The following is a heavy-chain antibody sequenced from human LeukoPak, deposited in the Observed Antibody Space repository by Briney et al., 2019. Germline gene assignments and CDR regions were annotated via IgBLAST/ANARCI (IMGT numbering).Heavy chain of an antibody. D-gene: IGHD4-11*01. CDR3: ARGRLVDDYSNYDFDY. CDR2: INPNSGGT. V-gene: IGHV1-2*02. CDR1: GHTFTGYY. J-gene: IGHJ4*02. Sequence: ASVKVSCKVSGHTFTGYYIHWVRQAPGQGLEWMGWINPNSGGTNYAQKFQGRVTMTRDTSISTAYMELSRLTSDDTAVYYCARGRLVDDYSNYDFDYWGRGTLVTVSS.